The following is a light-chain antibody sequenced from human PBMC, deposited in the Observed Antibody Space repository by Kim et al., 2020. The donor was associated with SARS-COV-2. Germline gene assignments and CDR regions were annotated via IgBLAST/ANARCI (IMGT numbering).Light chain of an antibody. Sequence: DIVMTQSPLSLPVTPGEPASISCRSSQSLLHSNGYNYLDWYLQKPGQSPQLLIYLGSNRASGVPDRFSGSGSGTDFILKISRVEAEDVGVYYCMQDLQTPRSFCQGTKLEI. CDR1: QSLLHSNGYNY. J-gene: IGKJ2*03. CDR2: LGS. CDR3: MQDLQTPRS. V-gene: IGKV2-28*01.